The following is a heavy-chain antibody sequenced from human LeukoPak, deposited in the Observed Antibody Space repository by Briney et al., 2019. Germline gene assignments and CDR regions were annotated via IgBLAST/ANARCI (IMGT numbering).Heavy chain of an antibody. J-gene: IGHJ4*02. CDR3: ARTKEMASISYFDS. Sequence: GGSLRLSCAASGFTFNTYTMNWVRQAPGKGLEWVSYIDSSGSNIHYADSVKGRFTISRDNAKNSLYLQMNSLRAEDTAVYYCARTKEMASISYFDSWGQGTLVTVSS. D-gene: IGHD5-24*01. V-gene: IGHV3-48*04. CDR2: IDSSGSNI. CDR1: GFTFNTYT.